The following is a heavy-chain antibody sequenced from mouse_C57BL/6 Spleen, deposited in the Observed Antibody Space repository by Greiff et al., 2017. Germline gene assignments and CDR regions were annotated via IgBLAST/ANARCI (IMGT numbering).Heavy chain of an antibody. J-gene: IGHJ2*01. D-gene: IGHD2-3*01. CDR1: GYTFTSSW. CDR2: IHPNSGST. V-gene: IGHV1-64*01. Sequence: QVQLQQPGAELVKPGASVKLSCKASGYTFTSSWMHWVKQRPGQGLEWIGMIHPNSGSTNYNEKFKSKATLTVDKSSCTAYMQLSSLTSEDSAVYYCAGDDGYLYDLDYWGQGTTLTVSS. CDR3: AGDDGYLYDLDY.